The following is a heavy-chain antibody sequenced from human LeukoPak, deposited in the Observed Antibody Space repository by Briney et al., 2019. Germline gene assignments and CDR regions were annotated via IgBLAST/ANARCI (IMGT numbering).Heavy chain of an antibody. Sequence: GESLKISCKGSGYSFTSYWIGWVRQMPGKGLEWMGIIYPGDSDTRYSPSFQGQVTISADKSISTAYLQWSSLKASDTAMYYCARPTGRYYDSSGYWAFDTWGQGTMVTVSS. D-gene: IGHD3-22*01. V-gene: IGHV5-51*01. CDR3: ARPTGRYYDSSGYWAFDT. CDR2: IYPGDSDT. CDR1: GYSFTSYW. J-gene: IGHJ3*02.